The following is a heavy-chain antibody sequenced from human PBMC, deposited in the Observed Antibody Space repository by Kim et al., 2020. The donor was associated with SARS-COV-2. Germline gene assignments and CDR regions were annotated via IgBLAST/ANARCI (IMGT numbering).Heavy chain of an antibody. CDR2: IRSKAYGGTT. V-gene: IGHV3-49*04. D-gene: IGHD6-25*01. Sequence: GGSLRLSCTASGFTFGDYAMSWVRQAPGKGLEWVGFIRSKAYGGTTEYAASVKGRFTISRDDSKSIAYLQMNSLKTEDTAVYYCTREGLGAEGAIDYWGQGTLVTVSS. CDR1: GFTFGDYA. CDR3: TREGLGAEGAIDY. J-gene: IGHJ4*02.